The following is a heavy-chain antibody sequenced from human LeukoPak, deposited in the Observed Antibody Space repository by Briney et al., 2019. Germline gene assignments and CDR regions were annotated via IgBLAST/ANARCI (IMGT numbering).Heavy chain of an antibody. V-gene: IGHV4-34*01. CDR3: ARDRAYYDFWSGPNYFDY. J-gene: IGHJ4*02. Sequence: SETLSLTCAVYGGSFSGYYWSWIRQPPGKGLEWIGEINHSGSTNYNPSLKSRVTISVDTSKNQFSLKLSSVTAADTAVYYCARDRAYYDFWSGPNYFDYWGQGTLVTVSS. CDR2: INHSGST. D-gene: IGHD3-3*01. CDR1: GGSFSGYY.